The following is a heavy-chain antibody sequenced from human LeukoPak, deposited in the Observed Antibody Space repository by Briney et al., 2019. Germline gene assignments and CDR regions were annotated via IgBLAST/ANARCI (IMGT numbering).Heavy chain of an antibody. CDR3: ARESGAGRVGEHFFDY. Sequence: RGSLRLSCAASGFTVSSKYMSWVRQAPGKGLEWVSVIYSGGTTHYADSVRDRFTISRDNSKNTLYLQMNSLRAEDTAVYYCARESGAGRVGEHFFDYWGQGTLDTVSS. CDR2: IYSGGTT. J-gene: IGHJ4*02. V-gene: IGHV3-53*01. CDR1: GFTVSSKY. D-gene: IGHD3-10*01.